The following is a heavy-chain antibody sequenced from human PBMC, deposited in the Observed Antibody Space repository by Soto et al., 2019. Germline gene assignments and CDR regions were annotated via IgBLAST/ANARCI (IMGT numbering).Heavy chain of an antibody. CDR1: GFMFNNYW. J-gene: IGHJ6*02. V-gene: IGHV3-7*01. CDR3: ASGHYWGNSPYIDWIDF. Sequence: EVQLVESGGDLVQPGGSLRLSCTASGFMFNNYWMTWVRQAPGKGLEWVANIKQDGTEKYYVDSVKGRFTVSRDNAKNAVFLQMTSLGVEGTALYYCASGHYWGNSPYIDWIDFWGQWTRVTVSS. CDR2: IKQDGTEK. D-gene: IGHD1-1*01.